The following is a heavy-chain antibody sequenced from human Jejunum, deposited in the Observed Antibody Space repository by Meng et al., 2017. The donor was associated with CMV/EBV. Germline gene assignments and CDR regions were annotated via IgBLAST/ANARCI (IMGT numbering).Heavy chain of an antibody. CDR2: IKQDESEK. CDR3: AGFDWDNGGFGLDV. D-gene: IGHD3-9*01. Sequence: ALTFSTYWMTWVRQAPGTGLEWVATIKQDESEKYYAESVKGRFTISRDNAKNSLFLQLNSLRAEDTAVYYCAGFDWDNGGFGLDVWGQGTTVTVSS. V-gene: IGHV3-7*01. J-gene: IGHJ6*02. CDR1: ALTFSTYW.